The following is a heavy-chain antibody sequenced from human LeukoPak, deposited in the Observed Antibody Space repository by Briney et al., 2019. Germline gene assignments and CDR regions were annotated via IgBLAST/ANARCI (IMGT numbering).Heavy chain of an antibody. D-gene: IGHD6-19*01. V-gene: IGHV3-23*01. CDR2: ISGSDSST. J-gene: IGHJ4*02. Sequence: GGSLRLSCAASGFTFSSYAMSWVRQAPGKGLEWVSAISGSDSSTHYADSVKGRFTISRDNSKNTLYLQMNSLRAEDTAVYYCARSVAGHEGPFDYWGQGTLVTASS. CDR1: GFTFSSYA. CDR3: ARSVAGHEGPFDY.